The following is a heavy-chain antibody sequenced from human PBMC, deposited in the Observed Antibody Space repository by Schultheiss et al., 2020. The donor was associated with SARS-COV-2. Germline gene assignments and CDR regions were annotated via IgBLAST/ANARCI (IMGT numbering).Heavy chain of an antibody. CDR2: IYSGGST. Sequence: GGSLRLSCAASGFTFSSYAMSWVRQAPGKGLEWVSVIYSGGSTYYADSVKGRFTISRDNSKNTLYLQMNSLRAEDTAVYYCARDIPGYSSGWYAGDYWGQGTLVTVSS. CDR1: GFTFSSYA. J-gene: IGHJ4*02. D-gene: IGHD6-19*01. CDR3: ARDIPGYSSGWYAGDY. V-gene: IGHV3-66*01.